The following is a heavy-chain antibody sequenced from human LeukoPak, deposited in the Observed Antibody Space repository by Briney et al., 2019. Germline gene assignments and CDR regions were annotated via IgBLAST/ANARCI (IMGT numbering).Heavy chain of an antibody. Sequence: PSETLSLTCAVYGGSFSGYYWSSIRQPPGQGLEGIGEINHSGITNYNQSLKRRVTISVDPSKNQFSLKLSSVTAADTAVYYCARGRYYDFWSGPLIYYYYYYMDVWGKGTTVSVS. V-gene: IGHV4-34*01. D-gene: IGHD3-3*01. CDR1: GGSFSGYY. CDR3: ARGRYYDFWSGPLIYYYYYYMDV. CDR2: INHSGIT. J-gene: IGHJ6*03.